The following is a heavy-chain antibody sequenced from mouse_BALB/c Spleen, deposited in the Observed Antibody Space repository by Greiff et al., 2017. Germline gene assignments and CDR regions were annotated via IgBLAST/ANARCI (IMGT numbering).Heavy chain of an antibody. V-gene: IGHV14-3*02. Sequence: VQLKQSGAELVKPGASVKLSCTASGFNIKDTYMHWVKQRPEQGLEWIGRIDPANGNTKYDQKFQGKATITADTSSNTAYLQLSSLTSEDTAVYYCARGDYYGSSHAMDYWGQGTSVTVSS. J-gene: IGHJ4*01. CDR1: GFNIKDTY. CDR3: ARGDYYGSSHAMDY. D-gene: IGHD1-1*01. CDR2: IDPANGNT.